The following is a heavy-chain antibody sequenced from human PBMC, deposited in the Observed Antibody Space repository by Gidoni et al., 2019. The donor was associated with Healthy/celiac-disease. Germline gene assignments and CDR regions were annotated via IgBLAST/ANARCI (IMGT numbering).Heavy chain of an antibody. D-gene: IGHD1-1*01. CDR3: AKAKLAYYFDY. Sequence: RFTISRDNAKNSLYLKMNSLRAEDTALYYCAKAKLAYYFDYWGQGTLVTVSS. V-gene: IGHV3-9*01. J-gene: IGHJ4*02.